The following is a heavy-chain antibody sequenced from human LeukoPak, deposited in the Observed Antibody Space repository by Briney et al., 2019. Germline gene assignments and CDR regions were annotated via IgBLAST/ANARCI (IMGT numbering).Heavy chain of an antibody. J-gene: IGHJ4*02. D-gene: IGHD6-13*01. CDR3: ARAPGYSSSWGNSDY. Sequence: GSLRLSCAASGFTFSSYWMHWVRQAPGKGLVWVSRINSDGSSTSYADSVKGRFTISRDNAKNTLYLQMNSLRAEDTAVYYCARAPGYSSSWGNSDYWGQGTLVTVSS. CDR1: GFTFSSYW. V-gene: IGHV3-74*01. CDR2: INSDGSST.